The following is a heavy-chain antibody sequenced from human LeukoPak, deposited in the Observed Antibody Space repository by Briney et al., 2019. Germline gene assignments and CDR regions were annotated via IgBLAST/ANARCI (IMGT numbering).Heavy chain of an antibody. CDR3: ARGGEVRFGEPFFDY. CDR2: INHSGST. V-gene: IGHV4-34*01. J-gene: IGHJ4*02. CDR1: GGSFSGYY. Sequence: PSETLPLTCAVYGGSFSGYYWSWIRQPPGKGLEWIGEINHSGSTNYNPSLKSRVTISVDTSKNQFSLKLSSVTAADTAVYYCARGGEVRFGEPFFDYWGQGTLVTISS. D-gene: IGHD3-10*01.